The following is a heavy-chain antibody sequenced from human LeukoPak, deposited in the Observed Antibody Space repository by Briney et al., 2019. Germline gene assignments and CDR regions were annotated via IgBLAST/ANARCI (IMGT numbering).Heavy chain of an antibody. J-gene: IGHJ6*02. D-gene: IGHD1-14*01. CDR3: ASGRIYLRHYYYYGMDV. CDR1: GGTFSSYA. CDR2: IIPILGIA. Sequence: GASVKVSCKASGGTFSSYAISWVRQAPGQGLEWMGRIIPILGIANYAQKFQGRVTITADKSTSTAYMELSSLRSEDTAVYYCASGRIYLRHYYYYGMDVWGQGTTVTVSS. V-gene: IGHV1-69*04.